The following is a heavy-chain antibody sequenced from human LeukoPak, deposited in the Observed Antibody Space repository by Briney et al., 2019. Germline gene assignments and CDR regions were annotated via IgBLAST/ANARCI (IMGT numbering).Heavy chain of an antibody. J-gene: IGHJ4*01. Sequence: SETLSLTCTVSGGSISSSSYYWGWIRQPPGKGLEWTGSMYYSGSTSHNPSLKSRVTISVDTSRNQFSLKLSSVTAADTAVYYCTRHLDTVTDWGHGTLVTVSS. CDR3: TRHLDTVTD. CDR2: MYYSGST. V-gene: IGHV4-39*01. D-gene: IGHD4-17*01. CDR1: GGSISSSSYY.